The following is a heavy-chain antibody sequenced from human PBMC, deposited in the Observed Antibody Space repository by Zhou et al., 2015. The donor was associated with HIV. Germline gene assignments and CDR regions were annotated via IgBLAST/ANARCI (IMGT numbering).Heavy chain of an antibody. CDR2: ISANNGNT. V-gene: IGHV1-18*01. CDR3: AREGWGSWYFDL. Sequence: QVQLVQSGVEVKKPGASVKVSCKASGDTFTSYTISWVRQAPGQRLEWMGWISANNGNTNYAQKFQGRVTMTTDTSTSTAYMELRSLRYEDTAVYYCAREGWGSWYFDLWGRGTLVTVSS. D-gene: IGHD7-27*01. J-gene: IGHJ2*01. CDR1: GDTFTSYT.